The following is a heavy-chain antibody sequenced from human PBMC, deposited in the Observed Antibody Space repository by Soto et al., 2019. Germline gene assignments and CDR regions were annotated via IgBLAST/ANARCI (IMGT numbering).Heavy chain of an antibody. Sequence: LSLTCAVSGYSIGSGYYWAWIRQSPGKGLEWIGSIYHAGSVYYNPSLNGRVALSMDTSKNHFSLKLTSVTAAATAVYYCARTFDYYGMDVWGQGTTVTVSS. CDR1: GYSIGSGYY. V-gene: IGHV4-38-2*01. J-gene: IGHJ6*02. CDR2: IYHAGSV. CDR3: ARTFDYYGMDV.